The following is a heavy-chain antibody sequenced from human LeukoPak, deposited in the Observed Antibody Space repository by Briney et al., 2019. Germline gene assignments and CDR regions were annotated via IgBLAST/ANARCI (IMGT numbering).Heavy chain of an antibody. J-gene: IGHJ4*02. CDR3: ARARGYCSGGFCYAYYFDY. Sequence: SGGSLRLSCSASGFTFSTYWMSWVRQAPGKGLEWVANMRRDGNEIYYLDSVRGRFTISRDNAKNSLYLQMNSLRAEDTAVYYCARARGYCSGGFCYAYYFDYWGQGTLVTVSS. CDR1: GFTFSTYW. D-gene: IGHD2-15*01. V-gene: IGHV3-7*01. CDR2: MRRDGNEI.